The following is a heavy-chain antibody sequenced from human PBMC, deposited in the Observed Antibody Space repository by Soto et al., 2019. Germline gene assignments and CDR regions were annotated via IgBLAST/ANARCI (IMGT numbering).Heavy chain of an antibody. CDR3: AKDEYWESHFYYFMDL. CDR1: GFTFSSYA. V-gene: IGHV3-30*15. J-gene: IGHJ6*03. D-gene: IGHD3-16*01. Sequence: PGGSLRLSCAASGFTFSSYAMHWVRQAPGKGLEWVAVISHDGSITYYSDSVKGRFTMSRDNSNNTLFLQMSSLRSEDTAIYYSAKDEYWESHFYYFMDLWGRGTTVTVSS. CDR2: ISHDGSIT.